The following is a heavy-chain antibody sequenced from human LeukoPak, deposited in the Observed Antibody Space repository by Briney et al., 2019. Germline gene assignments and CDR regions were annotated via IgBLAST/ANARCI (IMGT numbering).Heavy chain of an antibody. CDR3: ARFTPQGYGWGGYNRFDP. CDR2: IYSSGST. J-gene: IGHJ5*02. V-gene: IGHV4-59*01. CDR1: GGSIRGYY. D-gene: IGHD3-16*01. Sequence: PSETLSLTCNVSGGSIRGYYWSWIRQPPGKGLEWIGYIYSSGSTNYNPSLKSRVTISLDTSKNQFSLNLTSVTAADTAVYYCARFTPQGYGWGGYNRFDPWGQGTLVTVSS.